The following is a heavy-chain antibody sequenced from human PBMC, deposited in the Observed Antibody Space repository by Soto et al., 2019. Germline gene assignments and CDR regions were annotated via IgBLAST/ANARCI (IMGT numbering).Heavy chain of an antibody. CDR2: IKQDGSEI. V-gene: IGHV3-7*01. CDR1: GFTFSSYW. CDR3: ARDYPQYYEYVWGSERHHAFDL. Sequence: GGSLRLSCAASGFTFSSYWMSWVRQAPGQGLERVANIKQDGSEIYYMESVKGRFTSSRDKATNSLYLQMNSLRAEDTAVYYCARDYPQYYEYVWGSERHHAFDLWGQGTMETVSS. D-gene: IGHD3-16*01. J-gene: IGHJ3*01.